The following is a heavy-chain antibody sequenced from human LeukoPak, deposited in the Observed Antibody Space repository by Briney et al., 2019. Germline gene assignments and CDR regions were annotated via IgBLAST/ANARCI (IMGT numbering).Heavy chain of an antibody. Sequence: SETLSLTCAVYGESFSGYYWNWIRQPPGQGLEWIGEANEIGSTNYNPSLKSRVSISVDKSKNQFSLKLTSMTAADTAIYFCARGTAAAGSYIAIFDFWGLGTLVTVSS. V-gene: IGHV4-34*01. J-gene: IGHJ4*02. CDR1: GESFSGYY. D-gene: IGHD6-13*01. CDR3: ARGTAAAGSYIAIFDF. CDR2: ANEIGST.